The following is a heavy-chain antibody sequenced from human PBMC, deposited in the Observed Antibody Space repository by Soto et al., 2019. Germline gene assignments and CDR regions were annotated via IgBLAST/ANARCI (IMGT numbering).Heavy chain of an antibody. CDR1: GFSFDNFA. V-gene: IGHV3-23*01. Sequence: GSLRLSCVGSGFSFDNFAMRWVRQAPGKGLEWVSAISGSGGSTYYADSVKGRFTISRDNSKNTLYLQTNSLRAEDTAVYYCAKGSVATALFDYWGQGTLVTVSS. CDR2: ISGSGGST. D-gene: IGHD2-15*01. J-gene: IGHJ4*02. CDR3: AKGSVATALFDY.